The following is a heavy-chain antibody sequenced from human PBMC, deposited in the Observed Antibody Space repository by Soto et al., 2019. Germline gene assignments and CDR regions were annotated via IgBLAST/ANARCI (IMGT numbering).Heavy chain of an antibody. V-gene: IGHV4-31*03. CDR3: ARESGSGSYYTPTDAFDI. Sequence: SETLSLTCTISGGSISSGGYYWSWIRQHPGKGLEWIGYIYYSGSTYYNPSLKSRVTISVDTSKNQFSLKLSSVTAADTAVYYCARESGSGSYYTPTDAFDIWGQGTMVTVS. J-gene: IGHJ3*02. CDR1: GGSISSGGYY. CDR2: IYYSGST. D-gene: IGHD3-10*01.